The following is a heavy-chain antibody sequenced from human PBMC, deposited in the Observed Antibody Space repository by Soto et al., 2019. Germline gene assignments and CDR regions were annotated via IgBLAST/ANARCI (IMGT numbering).Heavy chain of an antibody. CDR3: GRGYGSIWNWFGP. J-gene: IGHJ5*02. CDR2: IYYSGST. Sequence: SETLSLTCTVSGGSISSYYWTWIRQPPGKGLEWIGYIYYSGSTNYNPSLKSRVTISVDTSKNQFSLKLSSVTAADTAVYYCGRGYGSIWNWFGPWGQGTLVTVSS. D-gene: IGHD6-13*01. V-gene: IGHV4-59*01. CDR1: GGSISSYY.